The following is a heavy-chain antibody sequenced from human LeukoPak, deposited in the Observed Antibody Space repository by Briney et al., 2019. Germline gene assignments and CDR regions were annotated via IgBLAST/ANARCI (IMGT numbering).Heavy chain of an antibody. CDR1: GGSFSGYY. CDR3: ARDQPTYYDILTGYSPAAFDI. Sequence: SETLSLTCAVYGGSFSGYYWSWTRQPPGKGLEWIGEINHSGSTNYNPSLKSRVTISVDTSKNQFSLKLSSVTAADTAVYYCARDQPTYYDILTGYSPAAFDIWGQGTMVTVSS. CDR2: INHSGST. J-gene: IGHJ3*02. D-gene: IGHD3-9*01. V-gene: IGHV4-34*01.